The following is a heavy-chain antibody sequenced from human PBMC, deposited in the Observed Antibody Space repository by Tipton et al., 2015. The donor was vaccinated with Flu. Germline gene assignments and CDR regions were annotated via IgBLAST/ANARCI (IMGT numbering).Heavy chain of an antibody. CDR1: GGSFSSHY. D-gene: IGHD3-3*01. CDR2: IFHSGST. V-gene: IGHV4-34*12. CDR3: ARVSPGVESWFDP. J-gene: IGHJ5*02. Sequence: LRLSCAVYGGSFSSHYWSWIRQPPGKGLEWIGSIFHSGSTYYNPSLKSRVTISVDTSKNQFSLKLISVTAADTAVYYCARVSPGVESWFDPWGQGTLVTVSS.